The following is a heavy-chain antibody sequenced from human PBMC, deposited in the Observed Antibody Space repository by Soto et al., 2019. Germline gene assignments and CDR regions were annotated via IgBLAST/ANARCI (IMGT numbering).Heavy chain of an antibody. CDR1: GGSISTGDYC. J-gene: IGHJ4*02. D-gene: IGHD6-13*01. V-gene: IGHV4-30-4*01. CDR3: ARGRGSSWYFDY. Sequence: SETLSLTCTVSGGSISTGDYCWSWIRQPPGKGLEWIGYIYYTGSTFYNPSLRSRVTISGDTSKNEFSLKLSSVTAADTAVYSCARGRGSSWYFDYWGQGTLVTVSS. CDR2: IYYTGST.